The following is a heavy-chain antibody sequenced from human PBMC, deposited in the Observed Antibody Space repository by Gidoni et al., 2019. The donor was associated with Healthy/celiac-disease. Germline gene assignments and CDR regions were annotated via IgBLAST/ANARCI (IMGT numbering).Heavy chain of an antibody. J-gene: IGHJ4*02. D-gene: IGHD6-6*01. CDR2: INNSGST. Sequence: QVQLQQWGAGLLKPSETLSLTCAVYGGSFSGYYWSWIRQPPGKGLEWIGEINNSGSTNYNPSLKSRVTISVDTSKNQFSLKLSSVTAADTAVYYCARASIAARSLRYYFDYWGQGTLVTVSS. CDR3: ARASIAARSLRYYFDY. CDR1: GGSFSGYY. V-gene: IGHV4-34*01.